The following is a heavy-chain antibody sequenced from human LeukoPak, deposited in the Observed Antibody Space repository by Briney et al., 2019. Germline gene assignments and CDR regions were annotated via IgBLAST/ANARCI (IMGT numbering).Heavy chain of an antibody. CDR2: IKSRTYGGTT. Sequence: GGSLRLSCAASGFTFSNAWMSWVRQTPGKGLEWVGGIKSRTYGGTTDYAAPVKGRFTISRDDSKSIAYLEMNSLKTEDTAVYYCTRGSGWYYWWGQGTMVTVSS. J-gene: IGHJ3*01. D-gene: IGHD6-19*01. CDR3: TRGSGWYYW. V-gene: IGHV3-15*01. CDR1: GFTFSNAW.